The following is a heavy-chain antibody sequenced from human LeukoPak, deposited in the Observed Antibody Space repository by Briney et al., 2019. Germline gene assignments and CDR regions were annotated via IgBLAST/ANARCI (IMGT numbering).Heavy chain of an antibody. CDR3: AKAHNWNYWFDP. J-gene: IGHJ5*02. V-gene: IGHV4-38-2*02. CDR1: NYSISSGFY. Sequence: PSETLSLTCTVSNYSISSGFYWGWIRQPPGKGLEWSASIYDSGSTYINPSLKSRVTISIDTPKNNFSLKLNSMTAADTAVYYCAKAHNWNYWFDPWGQGTLVTVSS. D-gene: IGHD1-7*01. CDR2: IYDSGST.